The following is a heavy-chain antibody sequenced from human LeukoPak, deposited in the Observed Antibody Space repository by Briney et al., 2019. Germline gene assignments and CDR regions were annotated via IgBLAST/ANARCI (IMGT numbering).Heavy chain of an antibody. CDR3: ARGLPYYDSSGYYPHFDY. Sequence: PGGSLRLSCAASGFTFSSYATHWVRQAPGKGLEWVAVISYDGSTKYYADSVKGPFTISRDTSKSTLYLQMNSLRAEDTAVYYCARGLPYYDSSGYYPHFDYWGQGTLVTVSS. J-gene: IGHJ4*02. D-gene: IGHD3-22*01. CDR2: ISYDGSTK. CDR1: GFTFSSYA. V-gene: IGHV3-30*04.